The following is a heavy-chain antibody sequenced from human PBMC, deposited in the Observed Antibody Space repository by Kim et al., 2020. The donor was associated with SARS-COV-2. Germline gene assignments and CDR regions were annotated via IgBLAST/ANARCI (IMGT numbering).Heavy chain of an antibody. CDR2: INTNTGNP. D-gene: IGHD6-13*01. Sequence: ASVKVSCKASGYTFTSYAMNWVRQAPGQGLEWMGWINTNTGNPTYAQGFTGRFVFSLDTSVSTAYLQISSLKAEDTAVYYCAILDRSSSWYLIRFDPWGQGTLVTVSS. CDR1: GYTFTSYA. CDR3: AILDRSSSWYLIRFDP. J-gene: IGHJ5*02. V-gene: IGHV7-4-1*02.